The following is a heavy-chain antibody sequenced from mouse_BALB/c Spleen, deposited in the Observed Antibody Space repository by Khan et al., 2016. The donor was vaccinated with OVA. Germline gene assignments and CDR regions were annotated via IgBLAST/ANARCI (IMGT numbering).Heavy chain of an antibody. CDR1: GYTFTSYT. CDR2: INPSNDYT. CDR3: VRAGAYQRSDGWFAY. J-gene: IGHJ3*01. Sequence: VQLQQSGAELARPGASVKMSCKASGYTFTSYTMHWVKQRPGQGLEWIGYINPSNDYTNYNQNFKDKATLIVDKSSSTAYMQLSSLTSEDSSVYYCVRAGAYQRSDGWFAYWGQGTLVTVSA. V-gene: IGHV1-4*01.